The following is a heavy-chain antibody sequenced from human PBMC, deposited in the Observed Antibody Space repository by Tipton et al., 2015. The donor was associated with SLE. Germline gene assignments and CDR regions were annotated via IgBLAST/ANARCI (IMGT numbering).Heavy chain of an antibody. J-gene: IGHJ5*02. D-gene: IGHD3-10*01. CDR1: GGSFSGYS. Sequence: TLSLTCAVYGGSFSGYSWNWIRQPPGKGLEWIGGVNHDRDTIYNPSLKSRVTISVDTSKNELSLKLSSVTAADTAVYYCARHVRGVAGWFDPWGQGTLVTVSS. CDR2: VNHDRDT. CDR3: ARHVRGVAGWFDP. V-gene: IGHV4-34*01.